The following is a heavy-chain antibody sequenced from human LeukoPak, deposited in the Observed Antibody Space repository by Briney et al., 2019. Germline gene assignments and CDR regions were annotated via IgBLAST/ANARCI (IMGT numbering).Heavy chain of an antibody. CDR2: SRSSSNTI. V-gene: IGHV3-48*02. CDR1: GSTFKYTS. J-gene: IGHJ4*02. D-gene: IGHD6-13*01. Sequence: GRSRRPSCAAFGSTFKYTSVTWVGQAPGKGLEWVSYSRSSSNTIYYADTVKGPFNISRDNARNSLYLQMNSLRDEDTAGNYCARDRDHSNDWYIFLDEWGQGTL. CDR3: ARDRDHSNDWYIFLDE.